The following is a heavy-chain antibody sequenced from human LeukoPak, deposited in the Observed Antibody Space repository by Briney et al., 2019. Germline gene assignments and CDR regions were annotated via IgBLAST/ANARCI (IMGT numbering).Heavy chain of an antibody. CDR1: GDSISNNY. V-gene: IGHV4-59*01. CDR2: IYNGGSA. CDR3: AREIIATRCDAFDI. D-gene: IGHD1-1*01. J-gene: IGHJ3*02. Sequence: PSETLSLTCTVSGDSISNNYWSWIRQAPGKGLEWIAYIYNGGSANHNPSLRSRATLSMDTSKNQFSLRLTSVTAADTAVYYCAREIIATRCDAFDIWGQGAMVTVSS.